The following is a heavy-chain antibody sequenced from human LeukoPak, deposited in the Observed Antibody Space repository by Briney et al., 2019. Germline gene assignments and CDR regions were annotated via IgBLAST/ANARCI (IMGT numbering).Heavy chain of an antibody. CDR3: ARARYCSGGSCSYFDY. D-gene: IGHD2-15*01. J-gene: IGHJ4*02. V-gene: IGHV3-7*01. Sequence: GGSLRLSCAASGFSFNSYSMSWVRQAPGKGLEWVANIKQDGSEKYYVDSVKGRFTISRDNAKNSLYLQMNSLRAEDTAVYYCARARYCSGGSCSYFDYWGQGTLVTVSS. CDR1: GFSFNSYS. CDR2: IKQDGSEK.